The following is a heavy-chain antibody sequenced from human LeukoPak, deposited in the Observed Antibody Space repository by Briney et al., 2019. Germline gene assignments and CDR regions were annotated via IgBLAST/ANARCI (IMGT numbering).Heavy chain of an antibody. CDR1: EFTVSGDY. V-gene: IGHV3-66*02. J-gene: IGHJ4*02. D-gene: IGHD6-19*01. CDR3: AILAYTSLRGDY. CDR2: IHGGGYT. Sequence: GGSLRLSCAASEFTVSGDYMTWVRQAPGKGLEWVSVIHGGGYTYYADPVKGRFTIPRDNSKNTLYLQMNSLRAEDTAVYYCAILAYTSLRGDYWRQGTVIAVPS.